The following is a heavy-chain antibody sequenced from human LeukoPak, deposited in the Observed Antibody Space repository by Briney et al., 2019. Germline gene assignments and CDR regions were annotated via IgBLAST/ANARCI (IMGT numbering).Heavy chain of an antibody. D-gene: IGHD1-26*01. CDR1: GFSFSVYG. CDR3: ARASGSYDY. J-gene: IGHJ4*02. V-gene: IGHV3-33*01. CDR2: IWNDGSVK. Sequence: GGSLRLSCVASGFSFSVYGMHWVRRAPGKGLEWVAVIWNDGSVKYYADSLKGRISISRDNSKNTLYLQIDSLGVDDTGVYYCARASGSYDYWGQGTLVTVSS.